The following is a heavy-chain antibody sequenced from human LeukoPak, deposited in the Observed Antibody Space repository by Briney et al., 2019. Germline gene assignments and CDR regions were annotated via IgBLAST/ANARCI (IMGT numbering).Heavy chain of an antibody. J-gene: IGHJ6*02. CDR3: ARAPSSSWSYYYYYGMDV. V-gene: IGHV4-39*07. Sequence: SETLSLTCTVFGGSISGSSYYWGWIRQPPGKGLEWIGSIYYSGSTNYNPSLKSRVTISVDTSKNQFSLKLSSVTAADTAVYYCARAPSSSWSYYYYYGMDVWGQGTTVTVSS. D-gene: IGHD6-13*01. CDR2: IYYSGST. CDR1: GGSISGSSYY.